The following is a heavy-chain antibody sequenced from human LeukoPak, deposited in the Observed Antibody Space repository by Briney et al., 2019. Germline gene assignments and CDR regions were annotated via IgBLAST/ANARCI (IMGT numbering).Heavy chain of an antibody. Sequence: SSETLSLTCTVSGGSITSYYWGWVRQPPGKGLEWIGYMSYSGGTIYNPSLMSRVTISVETSKSQFSLELTSVTAADTAVYYCARHPRCSSTICRYIFYHWGRGTLVTVSS. CDR1: GGSITSYY. D-gene: IGHD2-2*01. J-gene: IGHJ4*02. CDR2: MSYSGGT. CDR3: ARHPRCSSTICRYIFYH. V-gene: IGHV4-59*08.